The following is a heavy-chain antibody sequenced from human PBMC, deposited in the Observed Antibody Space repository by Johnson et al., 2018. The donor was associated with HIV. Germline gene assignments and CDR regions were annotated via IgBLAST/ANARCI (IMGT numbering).Heavy chain of an antibody. D-gene: IGHD2-21*01. CDR3: ARVPEGDDDAFDI. Sequence: VLLVESGGGLVKPGGSLRLSCAASGFTFDDYGMSWVRQAPGKGLEWVSGINWSGGSTGYADSMKGRFTISRDNARNSLYLQMNSLRAEDTAVYYCARVPEGDDDAFDIWGQGTMVTVSS. J-gene: IGHJ3*02. CDR1: GFTFDDYG. V-gene: IGHV3-20*04. CDR2: INWSGGST.